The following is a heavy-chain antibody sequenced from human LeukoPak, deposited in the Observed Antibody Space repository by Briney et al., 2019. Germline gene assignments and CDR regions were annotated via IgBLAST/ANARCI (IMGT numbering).Heavy chain of an antibody. CDR3: ARVLAAAGRNYMDV. J-gene: IGHJ6*03. V-gene: IGHV4-4*07. CDR2: IYTSGST. D-gene: IGHD6-13*01. CDR1: GGSISSYY. Sequence: PSETLSLTCTVSGGSISSYYWSWIRQPAGKGLEWIVRIYTSGSTNYNPSLKSRVTMSVDTSKNQFSLKLSSVTAADTAVYYCARVLAAAGRNYMDVWGKGTTVTASS.